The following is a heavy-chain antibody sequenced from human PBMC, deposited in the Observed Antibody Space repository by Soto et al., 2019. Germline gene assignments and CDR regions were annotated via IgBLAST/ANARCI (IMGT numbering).Heavy chain of an antibody. Sequence: GASVKVSCKASGYTFTSYGISWVRQAPGQGLEWMGWISAYNGNTNYAQKLQGRVTMTTDTSTSTAYMELRSLRSDDTAVYYCARSSAAAGTSYYYYGMDVWGQGTTVTVSS. CDR2: ISAYNGNT. CDR3: ARSSAAAGTSYYYYGMDV. CDR1: GYTFTSYG. V-gene: IGHV1-18*01. J-gene: IGHJ6*02. D-gene: IGHD6-13*01.